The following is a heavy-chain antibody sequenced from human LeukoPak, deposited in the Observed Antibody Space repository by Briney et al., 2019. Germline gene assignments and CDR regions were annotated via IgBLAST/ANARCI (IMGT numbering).Heavy chain of an antibody. J-gene: IGHJ6*02. Sequence: SETLSLTCAVSGGSISGYYWSWIRQPPGKGLEWIGYIYDSGGTNYNPSLKSRVTISVDTSKNQFSLKLNSVTAADTAVYYCARVGGTNFYYYGLDVWGQGTTATVSS. CDR2: IYDSGGT. D-gene: IGHD3-3*01. CDR3: ARVGGTNFYYYGLDV. CDR1: GGSISGYY. V-gene: IGHV4-59*01.